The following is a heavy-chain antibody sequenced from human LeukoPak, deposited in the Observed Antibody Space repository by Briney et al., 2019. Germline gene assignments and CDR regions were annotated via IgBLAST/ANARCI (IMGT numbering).Heavy chain of an antibody. CDR1: GFTFSDYY. Sequence: GGSLRLSCAASGFTFSDYYMSWVRQAPGKGLEWVSAISGSGGSTYYADSVKGRFTISRDNSKNTLYLQMNSLRAEDTAVYYCAKGKALLWFGDPWGYFDYWGQGTLVTVSS. V-gene: IGHV3-23*01. J-gene: IGHJ4*02. CDR2: ISGSGGST. D-gene: IGHD3-10*01. CDR3: AKGKALLWFGDPWGYFDY.